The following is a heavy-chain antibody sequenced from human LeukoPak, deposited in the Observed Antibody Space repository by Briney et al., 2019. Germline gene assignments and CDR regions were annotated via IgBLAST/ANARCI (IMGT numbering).Heavy chain of an antibody. CDR1: GGSISSYY. J-gene: IGHJ4*02. CDR2: IYHSGST. D-gene: IGHD1-26*01. V-gene: IGHV4-59*12. CDR3: ATTTIRLGY. Sequence: SETLSLTFTVSGGSISSYYWSWIRQPPGKGLEWIGEIYHSGSTNYNPSLKSRVTISVDKSKNQFSLKLSSVTAADTAVYYCATTTIRLGYWGQGTLVTVSS.